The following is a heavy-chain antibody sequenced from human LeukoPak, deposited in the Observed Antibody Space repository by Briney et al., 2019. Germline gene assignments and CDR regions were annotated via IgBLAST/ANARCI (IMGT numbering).Heavy chain of an antibody. CDR1: GFTFSSYE. CDR3: AKGHTYGMV. V-gene: IGHV3-48*03. J-gene: IGHJ4*02. CDR2: ISSSGSTI. D-gene: IGHD5-18*01. Sequence: SGGPLRLSCAASGFTFSSYEMNWVRQAPGKGLEWVSYISSSGSTIYYADSVKGRFTISRDNAKDSLYLQMTSLGAEDTAVYYCAKGHTYGMVWGPGTLVTVSS.